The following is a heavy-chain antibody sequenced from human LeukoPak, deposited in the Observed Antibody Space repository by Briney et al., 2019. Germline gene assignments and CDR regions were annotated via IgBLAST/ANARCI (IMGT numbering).Heavy chain of an antibody. Sequence: PVGSLRLSCAASGFTFSSYAMSWVRQAPGKGLEWVSAISGSGGSTYYADSVKGRFTISRDNSKNTLYLQMNSLRAEDTAVYYCAKGAGYDYVWGSYRYTGGGAFDIWGQGTMVTVSS. J-gene: IGHJ3*02. D-gene: IGHD3-16*02. CDR3: AKGAGYDYVWGSYRYTGGGAFDI. V-gene: IGHV3-23*01. CDR1: GFTFSSYA. CDR2: ISGSGGST.